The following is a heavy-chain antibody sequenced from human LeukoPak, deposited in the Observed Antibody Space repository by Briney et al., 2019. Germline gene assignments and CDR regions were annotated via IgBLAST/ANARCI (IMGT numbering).Heavy chain of an antibody. D-gene: IGHD6-6*01. CDR3: ARTASAHYYFDY. CDR2: IYASGST. CDR1: GDSIHDYF. V-gene: IGHV4-4*07. Sequence: SETLSLTCTVSGDSIHDYFWTWVRQPAGKGLEWIGRIYASGSTNYNPSLKSRVTISVDTSKNQFSLKLSSVTAADTAVYYCARTASAHYYFDYWGQGTLVTVSS. J-gene: IGHJ4*02.